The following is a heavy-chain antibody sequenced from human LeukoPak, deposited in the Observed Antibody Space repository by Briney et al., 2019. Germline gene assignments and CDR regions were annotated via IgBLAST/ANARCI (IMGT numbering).Heavy chain of an antibody. CDR3: ARGRSWVEMATILGC. D-gene: IGHD5-24*01. J-gene: IGHJ4*02. Sequence: GGSLRLSCAASGFTFSSYGMHWVRQAPGKGLEWVAVIWYDGSNKYYADSVKGRFTISRDNSKNTLYLQMNSLRAEDTAVYYCARGRSWVEMATILGCWGQGTLVTVSS. V-gene: IGHV3-33*01. CDR1: GFTFSSYG. CDR2: IWYDGSNK.